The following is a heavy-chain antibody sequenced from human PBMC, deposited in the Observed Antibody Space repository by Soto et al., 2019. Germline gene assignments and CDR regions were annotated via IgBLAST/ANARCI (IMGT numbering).Heavy chain of an antibody. V-gene: IGHV1-69*04. D-gene: IGHD1-1*01. J-gene: IGHJ6*03. CDR1: GGTFSSYT. CDR3: ARDSQLERRFYMDV. CDR2: IIPILGIA. Sequence: SVKVSCKASGGTFSSYTISWLLQAPGQGLEWTGRIIPILGIANYAQKFQGRVTITADKSTSTAYMELSSLRSEDTAVYYCARDSQLERRFYMDVWGKGTTVTVSS.